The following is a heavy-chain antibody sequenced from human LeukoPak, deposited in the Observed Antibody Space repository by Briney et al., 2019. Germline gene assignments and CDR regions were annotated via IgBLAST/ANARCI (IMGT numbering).Heavy chain of an antibody. V-gene: IGHV4-34*01. J-gene: IGHJ4*03. D-gene: IGHD6-6*01. CDR1: GESFSAYF. CDR3: ATRSSTLAAARCFDD. Sequence: ETLSLTCAAHGESFSAYFWSWIRQVPGKGVEWIGEIDHRGSSNYNPPLKSRATISVDTSKNHFSLSLTSVTAADAAVYYCATRSSTLAAARCFDDWGQGTVVTVSS. CDR2: IDHRGSS.